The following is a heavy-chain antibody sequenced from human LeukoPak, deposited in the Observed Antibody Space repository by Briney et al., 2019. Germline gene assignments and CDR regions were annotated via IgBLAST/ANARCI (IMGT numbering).Heavy chain of an antibody. D-gene: IGHD3-3*01. CDR3: AREPNSNYDFWSGYRSNWFDP. CDR2: INHSGST. Sequence: SETLSLTCAVYGGSFSGYYWSWIRQPPGKGLEWIGEINHSGSTNYNPSLKSRVTISVDTSKNQFSLKLSSVTAADTAVYYCAREPNSNYDFWSGYRSNWFDPWGQGTLVTVSS. CDR1: GGSFSGYY. J-gene: IGHJ5*02. V-gene: IGHV4-34*01.